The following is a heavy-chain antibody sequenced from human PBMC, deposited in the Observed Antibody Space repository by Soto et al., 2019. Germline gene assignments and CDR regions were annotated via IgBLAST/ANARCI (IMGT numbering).Heavy chain of an antibody. J-gene: IGHJ4*02. CDR2: ISSSSSYI. V-gene: IGHV3-21*01. D-gene: IGHD6-13*01. CDR3: ARDSKQQLGRDY. Sequence: GGSLRLSCAASGFTFSSYSMNWVRQAPGKGLEWVSSISSSSSYIYYADSVKGRFTISRDNAKNSLYLQMNSLRAEDTAVYYCARDSKQQLGRDYWGQGTLVTVSS. CDR1: GFTFSSYS.